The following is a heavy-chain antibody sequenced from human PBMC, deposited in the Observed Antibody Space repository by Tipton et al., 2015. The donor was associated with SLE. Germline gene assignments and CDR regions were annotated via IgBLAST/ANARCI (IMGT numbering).Heavy chain of an antibody. CDR3: ARGRDPIAAAAAPFDY. V-gene: IGHV3-53*05. Sequence: GSLRLSCAASGFTVSSNYMSWVRQAPGKGLEWVSVIYSGGSTYNADSVKGRFTISRDNSKNTLYLQMNSLRAEDTAVYYCARGRDPIAAAAAPFDYWGQGTLVTVSS. J-gene: IGHJ4*02. CDR1: GFTVSSNY. CDR2: IYSGGST. D-gene: IGHD6-13*01.